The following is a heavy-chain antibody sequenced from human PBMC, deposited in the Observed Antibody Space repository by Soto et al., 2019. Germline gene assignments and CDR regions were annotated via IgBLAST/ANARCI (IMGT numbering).Heavy chain of an antibody. CDR3: ARXLECRGYCLDKPTWFGP. V-gene: IGHV1-69*06. Sequence: SVKVSCKASGGTFSTYTFSWVRQAPGQGLEWMGRIIPIFGTPYYAQKFQGRVTITADKSTSTVYMELSSLGSDDTAVYFCARXLECRGYCLDKPTWFGPWGQGTLVTVSS. J-gene: IGHJ5*02. CDR1: GGTFSTYT. CDR2: IIPIFGTP. D-gene: IGHD1-1*01.